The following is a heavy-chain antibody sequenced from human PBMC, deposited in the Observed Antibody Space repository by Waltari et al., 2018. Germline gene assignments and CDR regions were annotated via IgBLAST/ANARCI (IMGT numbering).Heavy chain of an antibody. D-gene: IGHD4-17*01. V-gene: IGHV1-2*06. Sequence: QVHLVQSGAEVKKPGASVKVSCKASGYTFTGYYIQWVRRAPEQGLEWMGRSNPNSGDTKYAQKFQGRVTLTRDTSINTAYMELSSLKSDDTAVYYCARDLGSDYGNRDYWGQGTLVTVPS. J-gene: IGHJ4*02. CDR2: SNPNSGDT. CDR1: GYTFTGYY. CDR3: ARDLGSDYGNRDY.